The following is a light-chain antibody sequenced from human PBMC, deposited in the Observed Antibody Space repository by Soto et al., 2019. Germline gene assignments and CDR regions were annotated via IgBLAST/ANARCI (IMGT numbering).Light chain of an antibody. CDR3: SLYTSSSTYV. Sequence: QSVLTQPPSVSGSPGQSVTISCTGTISDVGSYTRVSWYQLPPGTAPKVLIYDVTNRPSGVPDRFSGSQSGKTASLTISGLQPEDEADYYCSLYTSSSTYVFGTGTKLTVL. CDR2: DVT. V-gene: IGLV2-18*01. J-gene: IGLJ1*01. CDR1: ISDVGSYTR.